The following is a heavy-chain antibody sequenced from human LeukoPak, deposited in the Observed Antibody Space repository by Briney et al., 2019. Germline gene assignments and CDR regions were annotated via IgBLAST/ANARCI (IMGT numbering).Heavy chain of an antibody. Sequence: SETLSLTCTVSGGSISSYYWSWVRQPPGKGLEWIGYVSNRGSTDYNPSLKSRIIISIDTSKNQFSLRLSSVTAADTAVYFCARENDRYGRIDYWGQGTQVTVSS. J-gene: IGHJ4*02. CDR2: VSNRGST. V-gene: IGHV4-59*01. CDR1: GGSISSYY. D-gene: IGHD5-18*01. CDR3: ARENDRYGRIDY.